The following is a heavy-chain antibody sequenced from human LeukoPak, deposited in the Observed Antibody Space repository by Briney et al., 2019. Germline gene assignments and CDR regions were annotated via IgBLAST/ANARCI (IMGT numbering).Heavy chain of an antibody. D-gene: IGHD6-13*01. CDR2: IYYSGST. J-gene: IGHJ2*01. V-gene: IGHV4-39*01. Sequence: SETLSLTCTVSGDSISSSNYYWGWIRQPPGKGLEWIGSIYYSGSTYYNPSLRSRVTISVDTSKNQFSLKLSSVTAADTAVYYCARQVYSSSWTWSFDLWGRGTLVTVSS. CDR1: GDSISSSNYY. CDR3: ARQVYSSSWTWSFDL.